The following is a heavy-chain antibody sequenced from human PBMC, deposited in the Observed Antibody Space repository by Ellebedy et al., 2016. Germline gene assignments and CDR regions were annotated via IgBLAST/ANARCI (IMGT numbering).Heavy chain of an antibody. CDR3: ARGLFDY. CDR2: INHSGST. J-gene: IGHJ4*02. Sequence: SETLSLXCAVYGGSFSGYYWSWIRQPPGKGLEWIGEINHSGSTNYNPSLKSRVTISVDTSKNQFSLKLSSVTAADTAVYYCARGLFDYWGQGTLVTVSS. CDR1: GGSFSGYY. V-gene: IGHV4-34*01.